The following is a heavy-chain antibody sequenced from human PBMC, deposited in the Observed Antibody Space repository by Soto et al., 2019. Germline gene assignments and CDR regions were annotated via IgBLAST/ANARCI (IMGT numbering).Heavy chain of an antibody. D-gene: IGHD6-13*01. CDR2: IYYSGST. CDR1: GGSISSYY. J-gene: IGHJ6*02. CDR3: ARGYSSSWDTYYYYYGMDA. Sequence: PSETLSLTCTVSGGSISSYYWSWIRQPPGKGLEWIGYIYYSGSTNYNPSLKSRVTISVDTSKNQFSLKLSSVTAADTAVYYCARGYSSSWDTYYYYYGMDAWGQGTTVTVSS. V-gene: IGHV4-59*01.